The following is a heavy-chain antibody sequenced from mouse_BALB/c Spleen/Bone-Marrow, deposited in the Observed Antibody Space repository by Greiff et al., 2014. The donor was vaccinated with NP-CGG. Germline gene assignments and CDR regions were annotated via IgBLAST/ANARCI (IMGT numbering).Heavy chain of an antibody. CDR1: GYTFSNYW. V-gene: IGHV1-9*01. Sequence: LQESGGELMKPGALVKISCKATGYTFSNYWIQWVKQRPGHGPEWIGEILPGSDNTNYNEKFKGEATFTADTSSNTAYMQLSSLTSEDSAVYYCARGNPFDFWGQGTTLTVSS. CDR2: ILPGSDNT. CDR3: ARGNPFDF. J-gene: IGHJ2*01.